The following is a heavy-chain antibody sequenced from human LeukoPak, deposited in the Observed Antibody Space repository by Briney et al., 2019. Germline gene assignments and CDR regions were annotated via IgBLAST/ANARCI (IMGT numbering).Heavy chain of an antibody. CDR3: ARAGLLWFGSKNPPGGY. CDR2: INPSGGST. V-gene: IGHV1-46*01. CDR1: GYTFTSYY. D-gene: IGHD3-10*01. Sequence: GASVKVSCKASGYTFTSYYMHWVRQSPGQGLEWMGIINPSGGSTSYAQKFQGRVTMTRDTSTSTVYMELSSLRSEDTAVYYCARAGLLWFGSKNPPGGYWGQGTLVTVSS. J-gene: IGHJ4*02.